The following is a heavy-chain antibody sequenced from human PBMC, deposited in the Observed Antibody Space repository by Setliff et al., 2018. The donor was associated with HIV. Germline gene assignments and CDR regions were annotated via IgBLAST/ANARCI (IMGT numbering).Heavy chain of an antibody. D-gene: IGHD7-27*01. J-gene: IGHJ5*02. V-gene: IGHV1-69*10. CDR3: ARQRSNSLEA. Sequence: SVKVSCKASGYTFGNYAITWVRQVPGQGLEWMGWIIPFLGIAASAQKFQDRVTFTTDESTSTAYMELSYLNTEDAAVYYCARQRSNSLEAWGQGTLVTVSS. CDR1: GYTFGNYA. CDR2: IIPFLGIA.